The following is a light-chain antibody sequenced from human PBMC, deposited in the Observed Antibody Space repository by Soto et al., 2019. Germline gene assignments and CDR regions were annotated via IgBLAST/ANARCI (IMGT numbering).Light chain of an antibody. V-gene: IGKV3-20*01. CDR1: ESVSIN. J-gene: IGKJ1*01. CDR3: QQYGSSPRT. CDR2: GAS. Sequence: DIVMTQSPATLPVSPGERGPPSCRASESVSINLAWYQQKPGQAPTLLIYGASTRATGIPDRFSGSGSGTDFTLTISRLEPEDFAVYYCQQYGSSPRTFGQGTKVDI.